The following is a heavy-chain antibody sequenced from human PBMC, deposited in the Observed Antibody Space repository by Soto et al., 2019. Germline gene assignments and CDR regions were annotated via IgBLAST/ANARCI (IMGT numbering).Heavy chain of an antibody. D-gene: IGHD2-2*01. Sequence: QVQLQESGSGLVKPSETLSLTCAVSGDSITSFFWSWVRQPPGKGLEWIGYVHYSGSTNYNPSLKSRLTMSVDTSKNHFSLRLDSVTAADTAVYYCARVNQLAPKRNAFDIWGQGTMVTVSS. CDR2: VHYSGST. V-gene: IGHV4-59*01. J-gene: IGHJ3*02. CDR1: GDSITSFF. CDR3: ARVNQLAPKRNAFDI.